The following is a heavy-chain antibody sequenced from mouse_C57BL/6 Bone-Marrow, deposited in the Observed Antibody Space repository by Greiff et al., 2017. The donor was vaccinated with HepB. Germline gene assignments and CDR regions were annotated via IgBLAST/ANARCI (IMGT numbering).Heavy chain of an antibody. D-gene: IGHD3-3*01. Sequence: VQLQQPGAELVKPGASVKMSCKASGYTFTSYWITWVKQRPGQGLEWIGDIYPGSGSTNYNEKFKSKATLTVDTSSSTAYMQLSSLTSEDSAVYYCARWGDSTGGRDYWGQGTTLTVSS. J-gene: IGHJ2*01. CDR3: ARWGDSTGGRDY. V-gene: IGHV1-55*01. CDR2: IYPGSGST. CDR1: GYTFTSYW.